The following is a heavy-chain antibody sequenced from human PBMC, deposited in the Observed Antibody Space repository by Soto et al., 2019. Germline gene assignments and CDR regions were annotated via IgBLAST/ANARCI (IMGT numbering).Heavy chain of an antibody. CDR1: GGTFSSYA. CDR3: ASREFCSSTSCYEINYYYYGMDV. D-gene: IGHD2-2*01. CDR2: IIPIFGTA. J-gene: IGHJ6*02. Sequence: ASVKVSCKASGGTFSSYAISWVRQAPGQGLEWMGGIIPIFGTANYAQKYQGRVTITADESTSTAYMELSSLRSEDTAVYYCASREFCSSTSCYEINYYYYGMDVWGQGTTVTVSS. V-gene: IGHV1-69*13.